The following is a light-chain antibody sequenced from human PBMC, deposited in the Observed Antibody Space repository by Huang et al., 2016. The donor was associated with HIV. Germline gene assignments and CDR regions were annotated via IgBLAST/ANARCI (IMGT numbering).Light chain of an antibody. CDR3: QQYDDLPLT. CDR1: QDINNY. J-gene: IGKJ4*01. Sequence: DIQMTQSPSSLSASVGDRVTITCQASQDINNYLNWYQQKPGKAPKLLIYDESNLEIGVPSRFSGSGSGTDFTFTITSLQPEDIAAYYCQQYDDLPLTFGGGTKVEIK. CDR2: DES. V-gene: IGKV1-33*01.